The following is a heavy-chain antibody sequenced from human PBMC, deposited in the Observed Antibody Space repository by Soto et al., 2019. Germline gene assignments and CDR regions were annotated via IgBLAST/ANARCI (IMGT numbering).Heavy chain of an antibody. J-gene: IGHJ2*01. Sequence: SETLSLTCTVSGGPISSSSYYWGWIRQAPGKGLEWLATIYYTGYTYHNPSLMSHVTISVDTSKNQFSLKLTSVTAADTALYYCARSAIATHWFFDLWGRGTLVTVLL. V-gene: IGHV4-39*01. CDR1: GGPISSSSYY. D-gene: IGHD5-18*01. CDR3: ARSAIATHWFFDL. CDR2: IYYTGYT.